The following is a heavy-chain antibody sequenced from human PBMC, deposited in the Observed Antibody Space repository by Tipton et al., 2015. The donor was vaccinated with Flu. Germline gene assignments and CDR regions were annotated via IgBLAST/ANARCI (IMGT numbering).Heavy chain of an antibody. J-gene: IGHJ3*01. CDR1: GYTFTSYD. CDR2: MNPNSGNT. D-gene: IGHD3-9*01. Sequence: QSGPEVKKPGASVKVSCKASGYTFTSYDINWVRQATRQGLEWMGWMNPNSGNTGYAQKFQGRVTMTRNTSISTAYMELSSLRSEDTAVYYCARGQYYDILTGYSSMMDEAFDVWGQGTMVTVSS. V-gene: IGHV1-8*01. CDR3: ARGQYYDILTGYSSMMDEAFDV.